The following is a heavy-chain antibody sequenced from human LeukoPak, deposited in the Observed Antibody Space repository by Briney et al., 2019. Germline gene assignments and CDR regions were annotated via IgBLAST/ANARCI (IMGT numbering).Heavy chain of an antibody. J-gene: IGHJ3*02. CDR2: VYYRGST. Sequence: SETLSLTCTVSGGSISGYYWSWIRQPPGKGLEWIGYVYYRGSTNYNPSLESRVTISVDTSKNQFSLKLSSVTAADTAVYFCARDGGSYRNGAFDIWGQGTMVSVSS. V-gene: IGHV4-59*01. CDR3: ARDGGSYRNGAFDI. CDR1: GGSISGYY. D-gene: IGHD1-26*01.